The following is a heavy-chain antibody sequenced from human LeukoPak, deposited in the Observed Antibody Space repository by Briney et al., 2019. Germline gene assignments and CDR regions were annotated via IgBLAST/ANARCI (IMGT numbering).Heavy chain of an antibody. V-gene: IGHV4-59*01. CDR2: IYYSGST. D-gene: IGHD1-26*01. Sequence: SETLSLTCTVSGGSISSYYWSWIRQPPGKGLEWIGYIYYSGSTNYNPSLKSRVTISVDTSKNQFSLKLSSVTAADTAVYYCARGLYSGSYYFDYWGQGTLVTVSS. CDR3: ARGLYSGSYYFDY. J-gene: IGHJ4*02. CDR1: GGSISSYY.